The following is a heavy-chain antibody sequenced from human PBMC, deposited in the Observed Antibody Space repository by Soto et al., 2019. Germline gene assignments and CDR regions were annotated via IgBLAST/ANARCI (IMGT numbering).Heavy chain of an antibody. CDR1: GYTFTSYG. CDR2: ISAYNGNT. J-gene: IGHJ6*02. CDR3: ASNIVVVPAAIRPHSSYYYGMDV. D-gene: IGHD2-2*02. V-gene: IGHV1-18*01. Sequence: ASVKVSCKASGYTFTSYGISWVRQAPGQGLEWMGWISAYNGNTNYAQKLQGRVTMTTDTSTSTAYMELRSLRSDDTAVYYCASNIVVVPAAIRPHSSYYYGMDVWGQGTTVTVSS.